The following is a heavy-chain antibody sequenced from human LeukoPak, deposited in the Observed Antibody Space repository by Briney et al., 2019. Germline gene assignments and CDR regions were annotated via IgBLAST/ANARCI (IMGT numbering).Heavy chain of an antibody. CDR3: AIRGSGSYGHFDY. D-gene: IGHD3-10*01. Sequence: PGGSLRLSCAASGFTFSSYSMNWVRQAPGKGLEWVSSISSSSSCIYYADSAKGRFTISRDNAKNSLYLQMNSLRAEDTAVYYCAIRGSGSYGHFDYWGQGTLVTVSS. J-gene: IGHJ4*02. CDR2: ISSSSSCI. V-gene: IGHV3-21*01. CDR1: GFTFSSYS.